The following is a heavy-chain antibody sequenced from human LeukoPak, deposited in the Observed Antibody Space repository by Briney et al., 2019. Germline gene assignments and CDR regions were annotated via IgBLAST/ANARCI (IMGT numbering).Heavy chain of an antibody. CDR1: GFTFSSYA. Sequence: GGSLRLSCAASGFTFSSYAMSWVRQAPGKGLEWVSAISGSGGSTYYADSVKGRFTISRDNSKNTLYLQMNSLRAEDTSVYYCASRPRDIVVVVAANGYWGQGTLVTVSS. V-gene: IGHV3-23*01. J-gene: IGHJ4*02. CDR3: ASRPRDIVVVVAANGY. D-gene: IGHD2-15*01. CDR2: ISGSGGST.